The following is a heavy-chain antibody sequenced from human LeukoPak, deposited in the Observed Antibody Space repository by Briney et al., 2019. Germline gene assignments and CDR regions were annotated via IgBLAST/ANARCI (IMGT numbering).Heavy chain of an antibody. Sequence: GASVKASCKASGYTFTSYDINWVRQATGQGLEWMGWMNPNSGNTGYAQKFQGRVTMTRNTSISTAYMELSSLRSEDTAVYYCARGLARSSSVDYWGQGTLVTVSS. CDR1: GYTFTSYD. D-gene: IGHD6-13*01. CDR2: MNPNSGNT. V-gene: IGHV1-8*01. J-gene: IGHJ4*02. CDR3: ARGLARSSSVDY.